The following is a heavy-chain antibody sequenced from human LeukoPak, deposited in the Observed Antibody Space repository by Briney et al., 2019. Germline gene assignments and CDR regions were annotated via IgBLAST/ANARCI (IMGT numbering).Heavy chain of an antibody. CDR3: ARDLGHTSGLDY. Sequence: GGSLRLSCAASGFTFSSYGMHWVRQAPGKGLEWAAVIWYDGSNKYYADSVKGRFTISRDNSKNTLYLQMNSLRAEDTAVYYCARDLGHTSGLDYWGQGTLVTVSS. V-gene: IGHV3-33*01. CDR2: IWYDGSNK. D-gene: IGHD3-10*01. J-gene: IGHJ4*02. CDR1: GFTFSSYG.